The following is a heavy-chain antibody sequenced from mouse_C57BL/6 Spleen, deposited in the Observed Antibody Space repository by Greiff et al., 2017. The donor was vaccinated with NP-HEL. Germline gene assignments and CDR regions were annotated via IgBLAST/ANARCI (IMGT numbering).Heavy chain of an antibody. V-gene: IGHV1-55*01. CDR1: GYTFTSYW. CDR2: IYPGSGST. Sequence: VQLQQPGAELVKPGASVKMSCKASGYTFTSYWITWVKQRPGQGLEWIGDIYPGSGSTNYNEKFKSKATLTVDTSSSTAYMQLSSLTSEDSAGYFCARSPFYDYDGAWFAYGGQGTLVTVSA. CDR3: ARSPFYDYDGAWFAY. J-gene: IGHJ3*01. D-gene: IGHD2-4*01.